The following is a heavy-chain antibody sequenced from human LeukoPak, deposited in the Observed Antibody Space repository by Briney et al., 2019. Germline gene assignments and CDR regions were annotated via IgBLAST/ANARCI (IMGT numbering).Heavy chain of an antibody. J-gene: IGHJ6*02. V-gene: IGHV3-53*04. CDR3: ARALSIVEDYYYYGMDV. D-gene: IGHD3-22*01. CDR1: GFTVSSNY. CDR2: IYSGGST. Sequence: GGSLRLSCAASGFTVSSNYMSWVRQAPGKGLEWVSVIYSGGSTYYADAVKGGCTISRHNSKNTLYLQMNSMSAEATAVYYCARALSIVEDYYYYGMDVWGQGTTVTVSS.